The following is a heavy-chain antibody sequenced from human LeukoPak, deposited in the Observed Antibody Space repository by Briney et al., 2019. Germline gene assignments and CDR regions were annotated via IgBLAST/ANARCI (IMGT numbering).Heavy chain of an antibody. CDR1: GFTFSSYD. D-gene: IGHD1-1*01. V-gene: IGHV3-13*01. CDR3: AKERRDDGVFDY. CDR2: IGTAGDT. Sequence: GGSLRLSCAASGFTFSSYDMHWVRQPTGKGLEWVSGIGTAGDTYHLGSVKGRFTISRDNSKNTLYLQMNSLRAEDTAVYYCAKERRDDGVFDYWGQGTLVTVSS. J-gene: IGHJ4*02.